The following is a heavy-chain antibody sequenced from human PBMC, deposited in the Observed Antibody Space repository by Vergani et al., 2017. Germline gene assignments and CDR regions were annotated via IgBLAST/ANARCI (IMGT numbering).Heavy chain of an antibody. Sequence: EVQLVQSGAEVKKPGESLTISCEGSRYSFISYWIGWVRQMPGKGLEWMGSIYPGDSDTRYSPSFQGQVTISADKSISTAYLQWSSLRASDTAMYYCARGSSGWDSRWFDPWGQGTLVTVSS. V-gene: IGHV5-51*01. CDR2: IYPGDSDT. CDR3: ARGSSGWDSRWFDP. D-gene: IGHD6-25*01. J-gene: IGHJ5*02. CDR1: RYSFISYW.